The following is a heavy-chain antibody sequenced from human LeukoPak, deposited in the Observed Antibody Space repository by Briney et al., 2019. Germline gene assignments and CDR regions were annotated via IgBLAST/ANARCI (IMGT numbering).Heavy chain of an antibody. D-gene: IGHD6-13*01. V-gene: IGHV3-53*01. J-gene: IGHJ4*02. Sequence: PGGSLRLSCAASGLTVSSNYMTWVRQAPGKGLEWVSVLYSGGSTYYADSVKGRFTISRDNSKNTLYLQMNGLRAEDTAVYYCARAPRMVLFDYWGQGTLVTVSS. CDR1: GLTVSSNY. CDR2: LYSGGST. CDR3: ARAPRMVLFDY.